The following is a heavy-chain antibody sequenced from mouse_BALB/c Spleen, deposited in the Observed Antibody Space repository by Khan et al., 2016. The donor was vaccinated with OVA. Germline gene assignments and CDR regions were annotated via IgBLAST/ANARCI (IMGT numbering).Heavy chain of an antibody. CDR3: TRWATWFFDV. D-gene: IGHD3-1*01. CDR2: IYPGVGYI. Sequence: QVQLQQPGAELVRPGTSVKISCKASGYTFTNYWLGWVKQRPGHGLEWIGDIYPGVGYINYNEKFKGRATMNAGTSSSTCYIQISVLTAEDSSCYFFTRWATWFFDVWGAGTTVTVSS. J-gene: IGHJ1*01. V-gene: IGHV1-63*02. CDR1: GYTFTNYW.